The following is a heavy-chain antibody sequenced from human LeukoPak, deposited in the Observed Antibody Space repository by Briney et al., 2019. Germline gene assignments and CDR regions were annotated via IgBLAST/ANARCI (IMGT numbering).Heavy chain of an antibody. CDR1: GGSFSGYY. J-gene: IGHJ4*02. V-gene: IGHV4-34*01. D-gene: IGHD3-22*01. CDR2: INHSGST. Sequence: KPSETLSLTCAVYGGSFSGYYWSWIRQPPGKGLEWIGEINHSGSTNYNPSLKSRVTISVDTSKNQFSLKLSSVTAADTAVYYCARGYYYDSSGHFDYWGQRTLVTVSS. CDR3: ARGYYYDSSGHFDY.